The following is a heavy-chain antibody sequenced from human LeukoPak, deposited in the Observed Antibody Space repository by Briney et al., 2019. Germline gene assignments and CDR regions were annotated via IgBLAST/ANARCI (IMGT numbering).Heavy chain of an antibody. CDR1: GFTFSSYS. CDR3: AKDRYSGYGGAFDI. Sequence: GGSLRLSCAASGFTFSSYSMNWVRQAPGKGLEWVSSISSSSSYIYYADSVKGRFTISRDNAKNSLYLQMNSLRAEDTALYYCAKDRYSGYGGAFDIWGQGTMVTVSS. V-gene: IGHV3-21*04. D-gene: IGHD5-12*01. CDR2: ISSSSSYI. J-gene: IGHJ3*02.